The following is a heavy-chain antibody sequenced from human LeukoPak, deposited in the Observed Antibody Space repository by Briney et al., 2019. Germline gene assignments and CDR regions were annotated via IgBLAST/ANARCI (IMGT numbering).Heavy chain of an antibody. CDR1: GGSISSYY. J-gene: IGHJ4*02. CDR2: ISYSGST. D-gene: IGHD2-2*01. Sequence: SETLSLTCTVSGGSISSYYWSWIRQPPGKGLEWIGYISYSGSTNYNPSLKSRVTISVDTSKNQFSLKLSFVTAADTAVYYCARSSCSSTSCWRGYFDYWGQGTLVTVSS. CDR3: ARSSCSSTSCWRGYFDY. V-gene: IGHV4-59*01.